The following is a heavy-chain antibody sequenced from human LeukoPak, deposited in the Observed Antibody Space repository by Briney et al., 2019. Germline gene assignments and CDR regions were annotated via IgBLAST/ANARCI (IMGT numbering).Heavy chain of an antibody. CDR2: IYYSGST. CDR1: GGSISSSSYY. J-gene: IGHJ4*02. Sequence: PSETLSLTCTVSGGSISSSSYYWGWIRQPPGKGLEWIGSIYYSGSTYYNPSLKSRVTISVDTSKNQFSLKLSSVTAADTAVHYCASQLGYCSGGSCYSDYWGQGTLVTVSS. D-gene: IGHD2-15*01. V-gene: IGHV4-39*01. CDR3: ASQLGYCSGGSCYSDY.